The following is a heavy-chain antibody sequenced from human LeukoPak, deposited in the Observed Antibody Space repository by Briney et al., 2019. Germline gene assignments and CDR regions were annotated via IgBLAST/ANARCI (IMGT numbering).Heavy chain of an antibody. CDR3: ARDGTSTDDY. D-gene: IGHD2-2*01. Sequence: ASVKVSFKTSGYTFSNFGISWVRQAPGQGLEWMGWISGNNDNPNYGQKFQGRFTVTTDSSTSTAYMELRNLRPDDTAVYYCARDGTSTDDYWGQGTLVTVSS. CDR2: ISGNNDNP. J-gene: IGHJ4*02. V-gene: IGHV1-18*01. CDR1: GYTFSNFG.